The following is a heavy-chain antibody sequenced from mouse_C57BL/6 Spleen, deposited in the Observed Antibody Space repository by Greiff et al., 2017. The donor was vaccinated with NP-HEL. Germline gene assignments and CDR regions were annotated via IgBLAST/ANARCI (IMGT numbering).Heavy chain of an antibody. CDR2: IDPENGDT. CDR3: RRGTTVSY. D-gene: IGHD1-1*01. V-gene: IGHV14-4*01. CDR1: GFNIKDDY. Sequence: VQLKESGAELVRPGASVKLSCTASGFNIKDDYMHWVKQRPEQGLEWIGWIDPENGDTEYASKFQGKATITADTSSNTAYLQLSSLTSEDTAVYYCRRGTTVSYWGQGTTLTVSS. J-gene: IGHJ2*01.